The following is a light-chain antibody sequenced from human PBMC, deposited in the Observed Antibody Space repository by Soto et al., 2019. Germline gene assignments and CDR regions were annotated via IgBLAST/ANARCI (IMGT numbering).Light chain of an antibody. CDR3: QQYNNWPLT. CDR2: GAS. V-gene: IGKV3-15*01. Sequence: EALVTQSPATRSAPLCDSATLSCRASQGVSSNLAWYQQKPGEAPRLLVYGASTRATGIPARFSGSGSGTEFTLIISSLQADEFAVYYCQQYNNWPLTFGGRSKVDIK. CDR1: QGVSSN. J-gene: IGKJ4*01.